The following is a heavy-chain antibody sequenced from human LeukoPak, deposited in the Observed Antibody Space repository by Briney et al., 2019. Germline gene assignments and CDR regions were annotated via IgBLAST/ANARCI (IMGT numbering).Heavy chain of an antibody. CDR1: GGSISSGGYY. CDR2: IYYSGST. V-gene: IGHV4-31*03. CDR3: ARVKAKNDYGDYHNWFDP. D-gene: IGHD4-17*01. Sequence: PSQTLSLTCTVSGGSISSGGYYWSWIRQHPGKGLKWIGYIYYSGSTYYNPSLKSRVTISVDTSKNQFSLKLSSVTAADTAVYYCARVKAKNDYGDYHNWFDPWGQGTLVTVSS. J-gene: IGHJ5*02.